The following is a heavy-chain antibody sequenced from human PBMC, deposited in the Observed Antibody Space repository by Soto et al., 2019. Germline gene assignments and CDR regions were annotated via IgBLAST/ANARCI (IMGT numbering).Heavy chain of an antibody. D-gene: IGHD4-4*01. J-gene: IGHJ6*02. V-gene: IGHV4-31*03. CDR1: SGSISSGSYY. Sequence: QVQLQESGQGLVKPSQTLSLTCTVSSGSISSGSYYWSWIRQHPGKGLEWIGYIYDSGSTYYNPSLKSRVTISLDTSKNQFSLKLSSVTAADTAVYYCARGLRFGYSIKYYYGMDVWGQGTTVTVSS. CDR3: ARGLRFGYSIKYYYGMDV. CDR2: IYDSGST.